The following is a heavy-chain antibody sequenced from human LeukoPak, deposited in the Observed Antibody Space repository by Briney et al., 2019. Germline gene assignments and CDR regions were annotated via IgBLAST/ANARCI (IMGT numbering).Heavy chain of an antibody. V-gene: IGHV4-39*01. J-gene: IGHJ3*02. CDR1: GGSISRSNYY. D-gene: IGHD1-26*01. CDR2: IFYSGST. CDR3: VSRIPRGPGMGASDI. Sequence: SETLSLTCTVCGGSISRSNYYWGWIRQPPGKGLESIGSIFYSGSTYYNPSLKSRVTISVATSKNQFSLKLSSVTAADTAVYYCVSRIPRGPGMGASDIWGQGTMVTVSS.